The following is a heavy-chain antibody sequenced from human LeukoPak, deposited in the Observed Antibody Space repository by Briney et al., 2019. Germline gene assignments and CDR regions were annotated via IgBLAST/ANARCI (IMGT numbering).Heavy chain of an antibody. CDR3: ARDRGNYYDSSGYYSLDD. D-gene: IGHD3-22*01. CDR1: GGTFSSYA. J-gene: IGHJ4*02. CDR2: IIPIFGTA. V-gene: IGHV1-69*13. Sequence: SVKVSCKASGGTFSSYAISWVRQAPGQGLEWMGGIIPIFGTANYAQKFQGRVTITADESTSTAYMELSSLRSEDTAVYYCARDRGNYYDSSGYYSLDDWCQGTLVTVSS.